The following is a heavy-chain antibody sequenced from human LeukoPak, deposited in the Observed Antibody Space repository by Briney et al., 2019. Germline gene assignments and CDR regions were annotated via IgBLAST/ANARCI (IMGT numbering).Heavy chain of an antibody. CDR3: ARGRYYDFWSGLYYFDY. Sequence: SETLSLTCTVSGGSISSSSYYWSWIRQPPGKGLEWIGEINHSGSTNYNPSLKSRVTISVDTSKNQFSLKLSSVTAADTAVYYCARGRYYDFWSGLYYFDYWGQGTLVTVSS. CDR1: GGSISSSSYY. V-gene: IGHV4-39*07. J-gene: IGHJ4*02. D-gene: IGHD3-3*01. CDR2: INHSGST.